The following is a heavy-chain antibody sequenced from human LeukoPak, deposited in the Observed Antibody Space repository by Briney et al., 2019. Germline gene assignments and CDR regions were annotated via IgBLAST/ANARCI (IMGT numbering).Heavy chain of an antibody. CDR3: ARAPGRDLDY. D-gene: IGHD3-3*01. CDR1: GFTFSDYN. CDR2: IWYDGRNK. J-gene: IGHJ4*02. V-gene: IGHV3-33*08. Sequence: GGSLRLSCAASGFTFSDYNMNWVRQAPGKGLEWVAVIWYDGRNKYYADSVKGRFTISRDNSKSTLYLQMNSLRADDTAVYYCARAPGRDLDYWGQGTLVTVSS.